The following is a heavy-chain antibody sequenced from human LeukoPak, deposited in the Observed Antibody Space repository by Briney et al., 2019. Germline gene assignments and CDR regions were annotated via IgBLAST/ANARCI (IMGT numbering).Heavy chain of an antibody. J-gene: IGHJ4*02. CDR3: ARELYYGSGSYFDY. CDR2: IYAGGTT. Sequence: PGGSLRLSCAASGFTVSSNYMSWVRQAPGKGLEWVSVIYAGGTTYYADSVKGRFTITRDNSKNTLYLQMNSLRAEDTAVYYCARELYYGSGSYFDYWGQGTLVTVSS. V-gene: IGHV3-53*01. CDR1: GFTVSSNY. D-gene: IGHD3-10*01.